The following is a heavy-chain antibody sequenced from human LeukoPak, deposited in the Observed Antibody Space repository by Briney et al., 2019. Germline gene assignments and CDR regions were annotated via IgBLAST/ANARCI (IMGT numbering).Heavy chain of an antibody. CDR1: GFTFRNYE. V-gene: IGHV3-48*03. Sequence: GGSVRLSCAASGFTFRNYEMNWARQAPGKGLEWVSYISSSGSTIFYAASVKGRFTISRDNAQNSVYLQMNSLRADDTAIYYCAREESRGLDYWGQGTTVTVSP. CDR3: AREESRGLDY. CDR2: ISSSGSTI. J-gene: IGHJ4*02. D-gene: IGHD3-10*01.